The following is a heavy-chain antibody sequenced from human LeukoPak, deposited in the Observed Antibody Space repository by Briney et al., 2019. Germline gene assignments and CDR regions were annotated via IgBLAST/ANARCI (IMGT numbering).Heavy chain of an antibody. J-gene: IGHJ4*02. CDR1: GFTFSRYD. V-gene: IGHV3-13*01. Sequence: GGSLRLSCAASGFTFSRYDMHWVRQATVKGLDWVSAIGSAGDTYYPGSVEGRFTISRDNAKDSLHLQMNSLSAGDTAVYYCARGGSSGSVDYWGQGTLVTVSS. D-gene: IGHD6-25*01. CDR2: IGSAGDT. CDR3: ARGGSSGSVDY.